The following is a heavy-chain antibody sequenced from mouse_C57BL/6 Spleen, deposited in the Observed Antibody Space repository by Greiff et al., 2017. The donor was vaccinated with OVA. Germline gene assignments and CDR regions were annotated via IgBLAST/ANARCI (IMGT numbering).Heavy chain of an antibody. CDR1: GYTFTSYG. D-gene: IGHD1-1*01. CDR3: ARSDYCGSSYEGAMDY. J-gene: IGHJ4*01. V-gene: IGHV1-81*01. CDR2: IYPRSGNT. Sequence: QVQLKQSGAELARPGASVKLSCKASGYTFTSYGISWVKQRTGQGLEWIGEIYPRSGNTYYNEKFKGKATLTADKSSSTAYMELRSLTSEDTAVYFGARSDYCGSSYEGAMDYWGKGTSVTVSS.